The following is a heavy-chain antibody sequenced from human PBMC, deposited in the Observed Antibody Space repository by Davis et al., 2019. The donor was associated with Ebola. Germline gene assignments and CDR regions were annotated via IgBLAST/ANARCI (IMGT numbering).Heavy chain of an antibody. V-gene: IGHV3-7*03. D-gene: IGHD3-3*01. CDR1: GFASGTYW. CDR2: MVSDGSQK. J-gene: IGHJ4*02. CDR3: ATFWSGYLPD. Sequence: GESLKISCEASGFASGTYWMSWVRQAPGKGLEWVANMVSDGSQKHYVDSVKGRFTISRGNDENLLYLRMNSLRAEDTAVYYCATFWSGYLPDWGQGTLVTVSS.